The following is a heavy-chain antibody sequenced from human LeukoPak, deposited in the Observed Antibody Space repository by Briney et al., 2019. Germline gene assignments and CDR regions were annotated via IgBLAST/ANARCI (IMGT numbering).Heavy chain of an antibody. D-gene: IGHD2/OR15-2a*01. J-gene: IGHJ6*03. V-gene: IGHV3-30*19. Sequence: PGGSLRLSCAASGFTFSSYGMHWVRQAPGKGLEWVAVISYDGSNKYYADSVKGRFTISRDNSKNTLYLQMNSLRAEDTAVYYCARNSRTYYDYYYMDVWGKGTTVTVSS. CDR3: ARNSRTYYDYYYMDV. CDR2: ISYDGSNK. CDR1: GFTFSSYG.